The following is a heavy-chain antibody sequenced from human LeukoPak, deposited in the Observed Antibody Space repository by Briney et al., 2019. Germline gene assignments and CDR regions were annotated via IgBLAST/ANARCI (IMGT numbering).Heavy chain of an antibody. V-gene: IGHV4-59*08. CDR2: VYSNGNT. D-gene: IGHD3-3*01. CDR1: GGSITRYY. CDR3: ARHYDFWTGSYFD. J-gene: IGHJ4*02. Sequence: PSETLSLTCSVSGGSITRYYWSWIRQPPGRGLEWIGFVYSNGNTNYNPSLKSRVTISVDASKNHFSLTLTSVTAADTAAYYCARHYDFWTGSYFDWGQGTLVTVSS.